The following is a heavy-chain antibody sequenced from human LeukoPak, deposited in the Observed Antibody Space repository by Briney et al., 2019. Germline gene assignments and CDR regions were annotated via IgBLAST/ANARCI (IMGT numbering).Heavy chain of an antibody. CDR3: ARTTEGGYTYGYFYYYYVDV. D-gene: IGHD5-18*01. CDR2: IYYSGST. Sequence: SETLSLTCTVSGGSISSYYWSWIRQPPGKGLEWIGYIYYSGSTNYNPSLESRVTISVDTSKNQFSLKLTSVTAADTAVYYCARTTEGGYTYGYFYYYYVDVWGKGTTVTISS. J-gene: IGHJ6*03. CDR1: GGSISSYY. V-gene: IGHV4-59*01.